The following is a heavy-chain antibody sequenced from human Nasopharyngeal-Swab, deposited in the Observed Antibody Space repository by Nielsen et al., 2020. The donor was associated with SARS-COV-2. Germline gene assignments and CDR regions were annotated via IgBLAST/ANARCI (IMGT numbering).Heavy chain of an antibody. V-gene: IGHV6-1*01. J-gene: IGHJ5*02. D-gene: IGHD2-15*01. CDR3: ARGSQGTRWS. CDR2: TLYRSKWHY. CDR1: GDSVSSNTAA. Sequence: SQTLSLTCAISGDSVSSNTAAWSWIRQSPSRGLEWLGRTLYRSKWHYDYAESVKSRITINPDTTKNQFYLQLNSVTPEDTAVYYCARGSQGTRWSWGQGTLVTVSS.